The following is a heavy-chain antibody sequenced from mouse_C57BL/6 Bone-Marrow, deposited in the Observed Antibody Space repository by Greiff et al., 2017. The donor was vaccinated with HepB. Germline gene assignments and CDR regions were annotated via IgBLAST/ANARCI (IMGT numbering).Heavy chain of an antibody. D-gene: IGHD2-3*01. V-gene: IGHV2-4*01. Sequence: QVQLKESGPGLVQPSQSLSITCTVSGFSLTSYGVHWVRQPPGKGLEWLGVIWSGGSTDYNAAFISRLSISKDNSKSQVFFKRSSLQADDTAIYYCARWLLWYCDVWGTGTTVTVSS. CDR3: ARWLLWYCDV. J-gene: IGHJ1*03. CDR2: IWSGGST. CDR1: GFSLTSYG.